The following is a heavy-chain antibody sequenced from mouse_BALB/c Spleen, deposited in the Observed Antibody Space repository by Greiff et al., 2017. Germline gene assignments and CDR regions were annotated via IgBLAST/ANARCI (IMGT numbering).Heavy chain of an antibody. V-gene: IGHV1-14*01. CDR3: AGDGLSAWFAY. J-gene: IGHJ3*01. CDR2: INPYNDGT. D-gene: IGHD2-3*01. CDR1: GYTFTSYV. Sequence: EVQLQQSGPELVKPGASVKMSCKASGYTFTSYVMHWVKQKPGQGLEWIGYINPYNDGTKYNEKFKGKATLTADKSSSTAYMELSSLTSEDSAVYYCAGDGLSAWFAYWGQGTLVTVSA.